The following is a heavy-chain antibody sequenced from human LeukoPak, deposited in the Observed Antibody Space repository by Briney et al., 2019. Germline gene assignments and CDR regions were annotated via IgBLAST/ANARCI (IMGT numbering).Heavy chain of an antibody. Sequence: GRSLRLSCAASGFTFSSYAMHWVRQAPGKGLEWVAVISYDGSNKYYADSVKGRFTISRDNSKNTLYLQMNSLRAEDTAVYYCAREDYSGNWFDYWGQGTLVTVSS. CDR3: AREDYSGNWFDY. V-gene: IGHV3-30-3*01. CDR2: ISYDGSNK. D-gene: IGHD4-23*01. J-gene: IGHJ4*02. CDR1: GFTFSSYA.